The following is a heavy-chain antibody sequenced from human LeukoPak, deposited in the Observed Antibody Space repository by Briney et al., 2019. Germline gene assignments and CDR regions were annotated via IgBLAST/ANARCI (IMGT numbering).Heavy chain of an antibody. J-gene: IGHJ5*02. Sequence: SETLSLTCTVSGGSISSYYWSWIRQPPGKGLEWIGYIYHSGSTNYNPSLKSRVTISVDTSKNQFSLMLSSVTAADTAVYYCAGYQLLSPSSGWFDPWGQGTLVTVSS. CDR2: IYHSGST. V-gene: IGHV4-59*01. CDR1: GGSISSYY. CDR3: AGYQLLSPSSGWFDP. D-gene: IGHD2-2*01.